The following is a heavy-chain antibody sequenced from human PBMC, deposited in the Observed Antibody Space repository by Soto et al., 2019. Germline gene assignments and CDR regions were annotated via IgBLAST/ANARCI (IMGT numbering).Heavy chain of an antibody. Sequence: QVQLVESGGGVVQPGRSLRLSCAASGFTFSSYGMYWVRQAPGKGLEWVASISYDGTKKYYGDSVKGRFTISRDNSKNTLYLQVNSLRSEDTAVYYCAKGVEDWFDPWGPGTLVTVSS. J-gene: IGHJ5*02. CDR2: ISYDGTKK. V-gene: IGHV3-30*18. CDR1: GFTFSSYG. D-gene: IGHD2-15*01. CDR3: AKGVEDWFDP.